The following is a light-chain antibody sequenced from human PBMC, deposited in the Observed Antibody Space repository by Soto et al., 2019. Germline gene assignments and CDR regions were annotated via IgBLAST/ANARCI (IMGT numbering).Light chain of an antibody. CDR1: SSDVGDYNY. CDR3: RSYTGTSTRWV. J-gene: IGLJ3*02. Sequence: QSVLTQPASVSGSPGQSITISCTGTSSDVGDYNYVSWYQHHPGKAPKLTIYDVSNRPSGVSNRFSGSKSGNTASLTISGLQAEDEADYYCRSYTGTSTRWVFGGGTKLTVL. CDR2: DVS. V-gene: IGLV2-14*03.